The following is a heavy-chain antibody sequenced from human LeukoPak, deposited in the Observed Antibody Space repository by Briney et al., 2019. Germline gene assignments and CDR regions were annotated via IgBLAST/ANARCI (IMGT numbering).Heavy chain of an antibody. CDR2: IRYDGSNK. CDR1: GFTFSSYG. J-gene: IGHJ4*02. CDR3: AKVSRASVRYFDWLLYGDY. Sequence: GGSLRLSCAASGFTFSSYGMHWVRQAPGKGLEWVAFIRYDGSNKYYADSVKGRFTISRDNSKNTLYLQMNSLRAEDTAVYYCAKVSRASVRYFDWLLYGDYWGQGTLVTVSS. V-gene: IGHV3-30*02. D-gene: IGHD3-9*01.